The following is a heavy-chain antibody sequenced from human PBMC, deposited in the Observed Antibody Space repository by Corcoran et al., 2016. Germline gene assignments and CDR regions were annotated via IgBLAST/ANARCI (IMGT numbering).Heavy chain of an antibody. J-gene: IGHJ5*02. CDR2: INAGNGNT. Sequence: QVQLVQSGAEVKKPGASVKVSCKASGYTFTSYAMHWVRQAPGQRLEWMGWINAGNGNTKYSQKFLGRVTITRDTSASTAYMERSSLRSEDTAVDYCARSGVGAKADPWGQGTLVTVSS. CDR1: GYTFTSYA. V-gene: IGHV1-3*01. D-gene: IGHD1-26*01. CDR3: ARSGVGAKADP.